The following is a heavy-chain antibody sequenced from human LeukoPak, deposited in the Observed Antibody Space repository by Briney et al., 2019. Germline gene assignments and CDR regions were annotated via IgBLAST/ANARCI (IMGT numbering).Heavy chain of an antibody. CDR2: ISYDGNDK. D-gene: IGHD3-22*01. CDR3: ARGGRIYYYDSSGYYPFDY. J-gene: IGHJ4*02. Sequence: GGSLRLSCAASGFTFSTYGMHWVRQAPGKGLEWVAIISYDGNDKFYADSVKGRFTISRDNAKNSLYLQMNSLRAEDTAVYYCARGGRIYYYDSSGYYPFDYWGQGTLVTVSS. CDR1: GFTFSTYG. V-gene: IGHV3-30*03.